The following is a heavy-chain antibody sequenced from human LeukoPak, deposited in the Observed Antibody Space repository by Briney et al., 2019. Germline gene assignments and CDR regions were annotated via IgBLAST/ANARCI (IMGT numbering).Heavy chain of an antibody. CDR3: ARHVHCSGGSCYRYGMDD. J-gene: IGHJ6*02. V-gene: IGHV4-59*08. CDR1: GGSISTFH. Sequence: SETLSLTCTVSGGSISTFHWSWIRQPPGRGLEWIGFNHNTGGTNYNPSLNSRVTISVDTSKNQFFLKLSSVTAADTAVYYCARHVHCSGGSCYRYGMDDWGQGTTVTVSS. CDR2: NHNTGGT. D-gene: IGHD2-15*01.